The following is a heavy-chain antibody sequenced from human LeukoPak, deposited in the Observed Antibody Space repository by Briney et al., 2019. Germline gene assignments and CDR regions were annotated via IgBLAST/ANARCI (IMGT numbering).Heavy chain of an antibody. D-gene: IGHD2-15*01. CDR3: ARGRGYCSGGSCYAMDYYDYMDV. CDR2: ISSSGSNI. Sequence: GGSLRLSCAPSGFTFSDYYMRWIRQAPGKGREWVSYISSSGSNIYYADSVKGRFTLSRDNAQSSLYLQMNSLRAEDTAVYYCARGRGYCSGGSCYAMDYYDYMDVWGKGTTVTISS. V-gene: IGHV3-11*01. CDR1: GFTFSDYY. J-gene: IGHJ6*03.